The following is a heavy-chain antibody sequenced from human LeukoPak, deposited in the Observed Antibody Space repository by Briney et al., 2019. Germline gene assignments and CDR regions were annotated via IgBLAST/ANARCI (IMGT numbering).Heavy chain of an antibody. CDR3: ARGYSSAWSHFDY. CDR2: ISSNGGST. V-gene: IGHV3-64*01. CDR1: GFTFSSYA. J-gene: IGHJ4*02. Sequence: GGSLRLSCSASGFTFSSYAIHWVRQAPGKGLEYVSAISSNGGSTYYANSVKGRFTISRDNSKNTLYLQMGSLRAEDMAVYFCARGYSSAWSHFDYWGQGTLVTVSS. D-gene: IGHD6-19*01.